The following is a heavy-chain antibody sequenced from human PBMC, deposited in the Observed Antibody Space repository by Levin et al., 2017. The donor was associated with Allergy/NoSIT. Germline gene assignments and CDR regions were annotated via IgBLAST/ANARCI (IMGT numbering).Heavy chain of an antibody. J-gene: IGHJ4*02. V-gene: IGHV4-61*02. D-gene: IGHD6-19*01. CDR3: ARSVKPGRSGWYAPRYFDY. Sequence: SSETLSLTCIVSNGSISSGNYFWNWIRQPAGKRLEWVGRIYSSGRANYNPSLESRVTISMDTSKNQFSLEVTSLTAADTAVYYCARSVKPGRSGWYAPRYFDYWSQGTLVTVSS. CDR2: IYSSGRA. CDR1: NGSISSGNYF.